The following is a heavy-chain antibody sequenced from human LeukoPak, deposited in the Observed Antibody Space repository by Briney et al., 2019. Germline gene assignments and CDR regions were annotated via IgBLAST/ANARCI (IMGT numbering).Heavy chain of an antibody. CDR3: ARDVFGSSSWYFDP. V-gene: IGHV3-7*01. CDR2: IKQDGSEK. D-gene: IGHD6-13*01. J-gene: IGHJ5*02. Sequence: GGSLRLSWAASGFTVSSYWMSWVRQAPGRGLEWVANIKQDGSEKYYVHSVRGGFTISRENAKNCLHLQIHRQRAEDTAVYYCARDVFGSSSWYFDPWGQGTLVTVSS. CDR1: GFTVSSYW.